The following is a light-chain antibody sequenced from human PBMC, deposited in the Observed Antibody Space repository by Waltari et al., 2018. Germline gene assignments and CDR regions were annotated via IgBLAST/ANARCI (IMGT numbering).Light chain of an antibody. CDR2: EVS. CDR1: SSELGGYNH. J-gene: IGLJ2*01. CDR3: SSYTSSSTVV. V-gene: IGLV2-14*01. Sequence: QSALTQPASVSGSPGQSITISCTGTSSELGGYNHVHWYQQHPGKAPQLMIYEVSNRPSGVSNRFSGSKSGNTASLTISGLQSEDEADYYCSSYTSSSTVVFGGGTKLTVL.